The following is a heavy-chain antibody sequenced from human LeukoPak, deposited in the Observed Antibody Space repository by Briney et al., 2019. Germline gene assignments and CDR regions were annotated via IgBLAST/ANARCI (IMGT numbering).Heavy chain of an antibody. CDR3: ARVLVVPAAISYYYGMDV. V-gene: IGHV1-69*13. Sequence: SVKVSCKASGYTFTGYYMHWVRQAPGQGLEWMGGIIPIFGTANYAQKFQGRVTITADESTSTAYMELSSLRSEDTAVYYCARVLVVPAAISYYYGMDVWGQGTTVTVSS. CDR1: GYTFTGYY. J-gene: IGHJ6*02. D-gene: IGHD2-2*02. CDR2: IIPIFGTA.